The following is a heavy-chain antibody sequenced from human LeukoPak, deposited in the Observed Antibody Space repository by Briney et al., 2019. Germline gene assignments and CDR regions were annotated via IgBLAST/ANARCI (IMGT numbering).Heavy chain of an antibody. D-gene: IGHD2-2*01. V-gene: IGHV1-69*06. Sequence: ASVKVSCKASGGTFSSYDISWVRQAPGQGLEWMGGIMPMFGKANYAQKFQGRVTTTADKATSTAYMELSSLRSEDTAVYYCAGGRTDIVVVPATLRNYYFDYWGQGTLVTVSS. J-gene: IGHJ4*02. CDR3: AGGRTDIVVVPATLRNYYFDY. CDR1: GGTFSSYD. CDR2: IMPMFGKA.